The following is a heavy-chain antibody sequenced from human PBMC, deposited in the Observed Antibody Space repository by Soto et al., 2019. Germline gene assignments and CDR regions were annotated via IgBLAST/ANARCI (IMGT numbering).Heavy chain of an antibody. J-gene: IGHJ1*01. Sequence: QVQLQQWGAGLLKPSETLSLTCAVYVGSFSGYYWSWIRQPPGKGLEWIGEINHSGSTNYNPSLKSRVTISVDTSKNQFSLKLSSVTAADTAVYYCVALRPYFQHWGQGTLVTVSS. CDR2: INHSGST. D-gene: IGHD4-17*01. V-gene: IGHV4-34*01. CDR3: VALRPYFQH. CDR1: VGSFSGYY.